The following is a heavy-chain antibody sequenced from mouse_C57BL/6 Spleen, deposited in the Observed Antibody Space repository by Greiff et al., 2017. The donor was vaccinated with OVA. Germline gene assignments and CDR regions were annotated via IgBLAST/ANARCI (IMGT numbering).Heavy chain of an antibody. CDR3: ARSEGNYRFAY. D-gene: IGHD2-1*01. CDR2: IFPGSGST. Sequence: QVQLKQSGPELVKPGASVKISCKASGYTFTDYYINWVQQRPGPGLEWIGWIFPGSGSTYYNEKFKGKATLTVDKSYSPAYMLLSSLTSEDSAVYVCARSEGNYRFAYWGQGTLVTVSA. J-gene: IGHJ3*01. CDR1: GYTFTDYY. V-gene: IGHV1-75*01.